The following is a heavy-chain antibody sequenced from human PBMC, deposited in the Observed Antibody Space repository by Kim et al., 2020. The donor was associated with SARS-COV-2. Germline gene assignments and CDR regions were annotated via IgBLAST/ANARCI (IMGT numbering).Heavy chain of an antibody. J-gene: IGHJ3*02. Sequence: GGSLRLSCAASGFNFNNYTLNWVRQAPGKGLEWVSSISSSSSSFIYQAESLKGRLTISRDNAKNSLSLQMSSLRAEDTAVYYCARASSGYYYGLDAFDIWGQGTMVTVSS. CDR2: ISSSSSSFI. CDR3: ARASSGYYYGLDAFDI. D-gene: IGHD3-22*01. V-gene: IGHV3-21*01. CDR1: GFNFNNYT.